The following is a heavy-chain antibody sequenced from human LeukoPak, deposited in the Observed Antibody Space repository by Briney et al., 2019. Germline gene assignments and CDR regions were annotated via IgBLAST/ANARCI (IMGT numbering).Heavy chain of an antibody. D-gene: IGHD3-9*01. CDR1: GYTFTSYD. V-gene: IGHV1-8*01. CDR3: ARGLMRYDILTGYSTDAFDI. J-gene: IGHJ3*02. Sequence: GASVKVSCKASGYTFTSYDINRVRQATGQGLEWMGWMNPNSGNTGYAQKFQGRVTMTRNTSISTAYMELSSLRSEDTAVYYCARGLMRYDILTGYSTDAFDIWGQGTMVTVSS. CDR2: MNPNSGNT.